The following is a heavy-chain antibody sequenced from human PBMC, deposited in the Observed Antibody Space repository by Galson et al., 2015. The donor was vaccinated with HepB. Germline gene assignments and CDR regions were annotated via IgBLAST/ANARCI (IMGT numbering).Heavy chain of an antibody. D-gene: IGHD1-26*01. J-gene: IGHJ4*02. V-gene: IGHV3-23*01. Sequence: SLRLSCAASGFTFSSYAMTWVRQAPGKGLEWVSAISGSGNSTYNADSLKGRFTISRDNSKTTLYLQMNSLRAEDTAIYYCAKVGSQWKLPYWGQGTLVSVSS. CDR1: GFTFSSYA. CDR3: AKVGSQWKLPY. CDR2: ISGSGNST.